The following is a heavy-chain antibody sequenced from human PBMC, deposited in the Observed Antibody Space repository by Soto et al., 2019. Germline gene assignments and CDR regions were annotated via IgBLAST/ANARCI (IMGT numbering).Heavy chain of an antibody. CDR2: LSGSGTST. V-gene: IGHV3-23*01. Sequence: GGALRRSGAASVFSVVNYAMNWVRQAPGKGLEWVSGLSGSGTSTYYADSVKGRFTISRDNSRDTLFLQMNSLTADDTAVYYCAKATTNGGWFNPFDSWGQGALVTV. CDR1: VFSVVNYA. D-gene: IGHD6-19*01. J-gene: IGHJ4*02. CDR3: AKATTNGGWFNPFDS.